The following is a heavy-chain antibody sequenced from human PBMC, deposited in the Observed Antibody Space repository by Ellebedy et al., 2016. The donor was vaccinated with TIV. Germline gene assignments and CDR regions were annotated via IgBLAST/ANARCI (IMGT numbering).Heavy chain of an antibody. V-gene: IGHV3-30*04. CDR3: AKASGITMVVVLISPLDY. CDR2: ISYDGSKQ. Sequence: GGSLRLXXAASGFTLTNYAMHWIRQAPGKGLEWMAVISYDGSKQYYADSVKYRFTMSRDNSKNTLYLQMNSLRAEDTAVYYCAKASGITMVVVLISPLDYWGQGTLVTVSS. CDR1: GFTLTNYA. D-gene: IGHD3-22*01. J-gene: IGHJ4*02.